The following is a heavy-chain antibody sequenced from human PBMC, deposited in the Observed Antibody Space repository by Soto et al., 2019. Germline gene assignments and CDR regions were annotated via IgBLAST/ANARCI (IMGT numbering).Heavy chain of an antibody. J-gene: IGHJ4*02. CDR2: IRSKANSYAT. Sequence: VGSLRLSCAASGFTFSGSTMHWVRQASGKGLEWVGRIRSKANSYATAYAASVKGRFTISRDDSKNTAYLQMNSLKTEDTAVYYCTAPGGVSPAGYWGRGSLVTVSS. CDR3: TAPGGVSPAGY. V-gene: IGHV3-73*01. D-gene: IGHD2-8*01. CDR1: GFTFSGST.